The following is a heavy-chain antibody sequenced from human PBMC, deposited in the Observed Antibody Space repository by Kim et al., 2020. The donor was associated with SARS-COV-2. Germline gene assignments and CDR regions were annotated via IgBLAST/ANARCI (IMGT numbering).Heavy chain of an antibody. CDR1: GYTFTSYD. Sequence: ASVKVSCKASGYTFTSYDINWVRQATGQGLEWMGWMNPNSGNTGYAQKFQGRVTMTRNTSISTAYMELSSLRSEDTAVYYCARGSSLAGQISYYYYMDVWGKGTTVTVSS. J-gene: IGHJ6*03. CDR3: ARGSSLAGQISYYYYMDV. V-gene: IGHV1-8*01. CDR2: MNPNSGNT.